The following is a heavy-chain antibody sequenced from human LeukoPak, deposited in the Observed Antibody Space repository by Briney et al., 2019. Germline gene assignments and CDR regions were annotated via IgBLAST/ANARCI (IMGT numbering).Heavy chain of an antibody. J-gene: IGHJ4*02. CDR1: GGSISSSSYY. D-gene: IGHD5-12*01. V-gene: IGHV3-23*01. Sequence: ETLSLTCTVSGGSISSSSYYWGWIRQPPGKGLEWVSAISGSGGSTYYADSVKGRFTISRDNSKNTLYLQMNSLRAEDTAVYYCAKARRVATTIPRVVFDYWGQGTLVTVSS. CDR3: AKARRVATTIPRVVFDY. CDR2: ISGSGGST.